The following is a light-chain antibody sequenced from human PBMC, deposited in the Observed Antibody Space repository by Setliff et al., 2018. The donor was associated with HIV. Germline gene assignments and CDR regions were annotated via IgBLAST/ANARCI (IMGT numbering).Light chain of an antibody. CDR3: QVWDSSSDHPYV. Sequence: SYELTQPPSVSVAPGKTARITCGGNNIGSKSVHWYQQKPGQAPVLVVYDDSVRPSGIPERFSGSNSGNTATPTISRVEAGDEADYHCQVWDSSSDHPYVFGTGTKVTVL. CDR1: NIGSKS. V-gene: IGLV3-21*03. CDR2: DDS. J-gene: IGLJ1*01.